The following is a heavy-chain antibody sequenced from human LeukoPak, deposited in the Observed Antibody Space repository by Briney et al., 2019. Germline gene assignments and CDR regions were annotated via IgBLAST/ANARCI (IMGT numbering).Heavy chain of an antibody. D-gene: IGHD1-26*01. V-gene: IGHV1-18*01. Sequence: ASVKVSCKASGYTFNTYGISWVRQAPGQGLEWMGWISAYNGNTNYAQKLQGRVTMTTDTSTRTAYMELRSLRSDDTAVYYCARDGVTATSGGYSYYPYFAMDVWGQGTTVTVSS. J-gene: IGHJ6*02. CDR2: ISAYNGNT. CDR3: ARDGVTATSGGYSYYPYFAMDV. CDR1: GYTFNTYG.